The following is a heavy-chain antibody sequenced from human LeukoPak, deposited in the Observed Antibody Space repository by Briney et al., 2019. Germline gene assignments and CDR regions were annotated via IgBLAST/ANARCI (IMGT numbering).Heavy chain of an antibody. J-gene: IGHJ4*02. V-gene: IGHV3-69-1*01. Sequence: ANGRGGSTYYADSVKGRFTISRDNAKNSLYLQMNSLRAEDTAVYYCARESVRGGFDYWGQGTLVTVSS. CDR2: NGRGGST. CDR3: ARESVRGGFDY. D-gene: IGHD6-25*01.